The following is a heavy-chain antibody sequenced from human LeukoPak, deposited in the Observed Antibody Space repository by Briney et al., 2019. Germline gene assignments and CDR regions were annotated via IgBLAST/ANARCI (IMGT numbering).Heavy chain of an antibody. Sequence: GASVKVSCKASGYTFTSYGISWVRQAPGQGLEWMGWVNTRGGTTYYLQKFQGRVTFTRDASSNTVYMELNSLRTDDTAVYYCARDVGFCSGPGCSTFYFDYWGQGTRVTVSS. J-gene: IGHJ4*02. CDR3: ARDVGFCSGPGCSTFYFDY. V-gene: IGHV1-18*01. CDR1: GYTFTSYG. CDR2: VNTRGGTT. D-gene: IGHD2-15*01.